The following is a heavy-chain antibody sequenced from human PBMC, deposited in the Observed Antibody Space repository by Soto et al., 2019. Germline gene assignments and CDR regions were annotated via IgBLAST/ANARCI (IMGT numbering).Heavy chain of an antibody. V-gene: IGHV3-21*01. D-gene: IGHD6-19*01. J-gene: IGHJ4*01. Sequence: GGSLRLSCAASGFTFSSYSMNWVRQAPGKGLEWVSSISSSSSYIYYADSVKGRFTISRDNAKNSLYLQMNSLRAEDTAVYYCASQVRIAFAVTFRYSGKCTLVPDSS. CDR2: ISSSSSYI. CDR1: GFTFSSYS. CDR3: ASQVRIAFAVTFRY.